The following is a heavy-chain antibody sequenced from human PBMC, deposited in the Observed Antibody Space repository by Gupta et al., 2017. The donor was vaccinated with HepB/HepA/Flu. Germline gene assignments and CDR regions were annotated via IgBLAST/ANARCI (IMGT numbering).Heavy chain of an antibody. CDR2: ISIVVSTI. J-gene: IGHJ3*02. V-gene: IGHV3-48*03. CDR1: GFTFSSYE. CDR3: AGALLQVFAFVI. D-gene: IGHD3-10*01. Sequence: EVQLVESGGGLVQPGGSLRLSCAASGFTFSSYEMNWVRQAPGKGWVWVSYISIVVSTIYNAAFVKGQFPISETNAKNSFYLQMTSLKAGDRAVYYLAGALLQVFAFVIWGKGQWSPSLQ.